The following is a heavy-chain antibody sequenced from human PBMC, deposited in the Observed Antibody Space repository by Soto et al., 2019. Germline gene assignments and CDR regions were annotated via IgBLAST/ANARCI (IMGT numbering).Heavy chain of an antibody. Sequence: GESLKISCKGSGYSFTIYWSGWVRQMPGKGLGWVGMIYPGDSGTRYSPSFQGQVSISADKSISTAYLQWSSLKASDTAMYYCSRQEGVKDYYYYGMDVWGQGTTVTVSS. CDR2: IYPGDSGT. J-gene: IGHJ6*01. V-gene: IGHV5-51*01. CDR1: GYSFTIYW. D-gene: IGHD2-8*01. CDR3: SRQEGVKDYYYYGMDV.